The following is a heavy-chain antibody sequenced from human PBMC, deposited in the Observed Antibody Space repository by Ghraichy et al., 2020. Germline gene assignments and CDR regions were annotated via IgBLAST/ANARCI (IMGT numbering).Heavy chain of an antibody. CDR3: ARVYYSYMDV. CDR2: ISSSSTYI. CDR1: GFNLSNYG. V-gene: IGHV3-21*01. J-gene: IGHJ6*03. Sequence: GGSLRLECAASGFNLSNYGINWVRQAPGKGLEWVSSISSSSTYIYYADSLKGRFTISRDNANNSLYLQMNSLRAEDTAVYYCARVYYSYMDVWGKGTTVTVSS.